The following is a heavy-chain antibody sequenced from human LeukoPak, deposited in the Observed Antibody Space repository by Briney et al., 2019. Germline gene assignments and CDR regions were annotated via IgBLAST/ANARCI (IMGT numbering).Heavy chain of an antibody. V-gene: IGHV5-51*01. CDR1: GYSFTSYW. Sequence: GESLKISRKGSGYSFTSYWIGWVRQMPGKGLEWMGIIYPGDSDTRYSPSFQGQVTISADKSISTAYLQWSSLKASDTAMYYCARTSRGAYYDSSGYYFDYWGQGTLVTVSS. J-gene: IGHJ4*02. CDR3: ARTSRGAYYDSSGYYFDY. D-gene: IGHD3-22*01. CDR2: IYPGDSDT.